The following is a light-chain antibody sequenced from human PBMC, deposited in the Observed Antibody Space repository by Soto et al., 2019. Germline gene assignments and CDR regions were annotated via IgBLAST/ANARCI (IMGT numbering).Light chain of an antibody. J-gene: IGKJ4*01. CDR3: QQGVT. V-gene: IGKV3-20*01. CDR1: QSLTTNY. CDR2: YAS. Sequence: EIVLTQSPGTLSLSPGERATLSCRASQSLTTNYLAWYQQKPGQAPRLLIYYASSRATGIPDRFSGSGSGTDFTLTIARLEPEDFAVFYCQQGVTFSGGTKVEIK.